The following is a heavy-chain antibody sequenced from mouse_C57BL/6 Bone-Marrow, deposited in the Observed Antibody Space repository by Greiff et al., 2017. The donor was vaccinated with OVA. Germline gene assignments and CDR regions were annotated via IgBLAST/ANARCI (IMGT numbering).Heavy chain of an antibody. CDR2: ISDGGSYT. V-gene: IGHV5-4*01. D-gene: IGHD2-12*01. Sequence: EVQLVESGGGLVKPGGSLKLSCAASGFTFSSYAMSWVRQTPEKRLEWVATISDGGSYTYYPDNVKDRFTIDRYNAKNNLYLPMSQLEAEDTAMCYWASDCYDVRFAYWGQGTLVTVSA. CDR1: GFTFSSYA. CDR3: ASDCYDVRFAY. J-gene: IGHJ3*01.